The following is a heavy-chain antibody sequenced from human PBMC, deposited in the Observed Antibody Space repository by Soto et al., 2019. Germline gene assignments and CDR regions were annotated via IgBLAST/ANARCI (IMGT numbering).Heavy chain of an antibody. V-gene: IGHV4-61*01. Sequence: SETLSLTCAVSGASVSSGSYYWSWIRQPPGKTLEWIGYIYYSGSTNYNPSLKSRVTISVDRSKNQFSLKLSSVTAADTAVYYCARGYYYDSSGYYNGDAFDIWGQGTMVTVSS. CDR1: GASVSSGSYY. D-gene: IGHD3-22*01. CDR2: IYYSGST. CDR3: ARGYYYDSSGYYNGDAFDI. J-gene: IGHJ3*02.